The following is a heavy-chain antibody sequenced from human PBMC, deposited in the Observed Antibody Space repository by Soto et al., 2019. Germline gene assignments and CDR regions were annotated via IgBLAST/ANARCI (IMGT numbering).Heavy chain of an antibody. J-gene: IGHJ5*02. CDR1: GFTFSSYW. CDR2: LKQDGSEK. CDR3: AKAISAIPGVS. Sequence: EVQLVESGGGLVQSGGSLRLSCAASGFTFSSYWMRWVRQGPGKGPEWVANLKQDGSEKYSVYSARARFTISRDNAKNSLSLQMTRLRAENPAVYHCAKAISAIPGVSWGQGTLVSGSS. D-gene: IGHD2-2*01. V-gene: IGHV3-7*05.